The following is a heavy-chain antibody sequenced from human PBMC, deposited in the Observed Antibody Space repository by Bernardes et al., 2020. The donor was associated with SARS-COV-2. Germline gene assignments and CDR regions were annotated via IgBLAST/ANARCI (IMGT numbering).Heavy chain of an antibody. CDR1: GASISTDNW. CDR3: ARPSYYYMDV. Sequence: SETLSLTCDISGASISTDNWWWGWVRHPPGKGLEWIGEIHHSGSTNYNPSLKSRVTMSLDKSKNQFSLNLRSVTAADTAVYYCARPSYYYMDVWGKGITVTVPS. CDR2: IHHSGST. J-gene: IGHJ6*03. V-gene: IGHV4-4*02.